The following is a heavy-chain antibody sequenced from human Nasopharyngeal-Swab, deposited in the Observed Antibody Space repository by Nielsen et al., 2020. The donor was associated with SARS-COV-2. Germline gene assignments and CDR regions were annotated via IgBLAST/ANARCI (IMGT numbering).Heavy chain of an antibody. D-gene: IGHD3-3*01. V-gene: IGHV1-18*04. CDR3: ARGTLRFLEWPPPAEIDY. CDR1: DYTFTSYG. Sequence: ASVKVSCKASDYTFTSYGISWVRQAPGQGLEWMGWISGYNGNTNYAQKLQGRVTMTTDTSTSTAYMELRSLRSDDTAVYYCARGTLRFLEWPPPAEIDYWGQGTLVTVSS. J-gene: IGHJ4*02. CDR2: ISGYNGNT.